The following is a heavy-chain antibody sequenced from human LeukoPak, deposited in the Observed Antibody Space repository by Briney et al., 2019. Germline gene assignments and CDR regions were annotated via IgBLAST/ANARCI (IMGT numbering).Heavy chain of an antibody. CDR1: GFTVSSNY. V-gene: IGHV3-53*01. J-gene: IGHJ4*02. CDR3: ARDRWGSGWYVYDY. Sequence: GGSPRLSCAAPGFTVSSNYMSWVRQAPGKGLEWVSVIYSGGSTYYADSVKGRFTISRDNSKNTLYLQMNSLRAEDTAVYYCARDRWGSGWYVYDYWGQGTLVTVSS. D-gene: IGHD6-19*01. CDR2: IYSGGST.